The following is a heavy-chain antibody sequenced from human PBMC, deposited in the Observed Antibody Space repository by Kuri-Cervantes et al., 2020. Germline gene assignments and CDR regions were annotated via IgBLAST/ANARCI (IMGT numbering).Heavy chain of an antibody. Sequence: GESLKISCKGSGYSFPSYWIGWVRQMPGKGLELMGIIYPPNSDTRYSPSFQGQVIISADRCISTAYLQWSSLQASDTAIYYCARRVTEVTTGENWFDPWGEGTLVTVSS. V-gene: IGHV5-51*01. D-gene: IGHD4-17*01. CDR1: GYSFPSYW. CDR3: ARRVTEVTTGENWFDP. J-gene: IGHJ5*02. CDR2: IYPPNSDT.